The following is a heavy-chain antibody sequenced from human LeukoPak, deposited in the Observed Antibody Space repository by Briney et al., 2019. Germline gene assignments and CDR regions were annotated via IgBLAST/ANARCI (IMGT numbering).Heavy chain of an antibody. Sequence: RAGGSLRLSCAASGFTFSSYWMQWVRQAPGKGLVWVSRINSDGSTRNYADSVKGRFTIARDNAKNTLYLQMNSLRAKDTAVYYCARGSWLNVGDYFDYWGQGTLVTVSS. CDR1: GFTFSSYW. V-gene: IGHV3-74*01. CDR3: ARGSWLNVGDYFDY. CDR2: INSDGSTR. D-gene: IGHD3-22*01. J-gene: IGHJ4*02.